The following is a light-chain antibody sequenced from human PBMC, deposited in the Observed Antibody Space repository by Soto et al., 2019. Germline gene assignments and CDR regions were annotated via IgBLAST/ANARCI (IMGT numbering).Light chain of an antibody. V-gene: IGKV1-5*01. CDR3: QQYNSYSPET. CDR2: DAS. J-gene: IGKJ1*01. CDR1: QSISSW. Sequence: DIPLTQSPSTLSASLRDRVTIXCRASQSISSWLAWYQQKPGKAPKLLIYDASSLESGVPSRFSGSGSGTEFTLTISSLQPDDFATYYCQQYNSYSPETFGQGTKVDIK.